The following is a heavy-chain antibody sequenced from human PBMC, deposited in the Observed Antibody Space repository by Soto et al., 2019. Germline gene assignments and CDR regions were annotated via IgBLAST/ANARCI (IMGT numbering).Heavy chain of an antibody. CDR1: GYSFTSYW. CDR2: IDASESYT. J-gene: IGHJ6*01. Sequence: EVQLVQSGAEVKKPGESLRISCTGSGYSFTSYWISWLRQMPGKGLEWMGRIDASESYTNYSPSFQGYVTSSADKSISTACLQWSSLRASETARYYCARLAVATRRGEYGMDVWGQGTTVTVSS. CDR3: ARLAVATRRGEYGMDV. D-gene: IGHD6-19*01. V-gene: IGHV5-10-1*01.